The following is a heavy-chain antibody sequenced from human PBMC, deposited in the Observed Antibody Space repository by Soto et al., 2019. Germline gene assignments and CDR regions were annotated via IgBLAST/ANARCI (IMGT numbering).Heavy chain of an antibody. CDR2: IYSGGST. Sequence: GGSLRLSCAASGFTFSDYYMSWIRQAPGKGLEWVSVIYSGGSTYYADSVKGRFTISRDNSKNTLYLQMNSLRAEDTAVYYCARDMVRAMDVWGQGTTVTVSS. J-gene: IGHJ6*02. V-gene: IGHV3-66*01. CDR1: GFTFSDYY. D-gene: IGHD3-10*01. CDR3: ARDMVRAMDV.